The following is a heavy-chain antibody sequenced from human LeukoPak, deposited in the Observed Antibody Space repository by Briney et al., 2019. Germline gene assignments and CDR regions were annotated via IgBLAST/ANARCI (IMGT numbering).Heavy chain of an antibody. J-gene: IGHJ4*02. V-gene: IGHV3-23*01. Sequence: GGSLRLSCAASGFTFSSYAMSWVRQAPGKGLEWVSAISGSGGSTYYADSVKGRFTISRDNSKNTLYLQMNSLRAEDTAVYYCAKATNRGYYDILTGHYKGGSYFDYWGQGTLVTVSS. CDR3: AKATNRGYYDILTGHYKGGSYFDY. CDR1: GFTFSSYA. CDR2: ISGSGGST. D-gene: IGHD3-9*01.